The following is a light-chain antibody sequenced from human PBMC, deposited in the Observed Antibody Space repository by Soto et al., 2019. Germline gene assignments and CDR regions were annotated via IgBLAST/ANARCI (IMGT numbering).Light chain of an antibody. V-gene: IGLV3-25*02. CDR2: KDS. CDR3: QSADSRGTYV. Sequence: SYERTQPPSVSVSPGQTARITCSGDALPKQYAYWYQQKPGQAPVLVIYKDSERPSGIPERFSGSSSGTTVTLTISGVQAEDEADYYCQSADSRGTYVFGTGTKVTVL. CDR1: ALPKQY. J-gene: IGLJ1*01.